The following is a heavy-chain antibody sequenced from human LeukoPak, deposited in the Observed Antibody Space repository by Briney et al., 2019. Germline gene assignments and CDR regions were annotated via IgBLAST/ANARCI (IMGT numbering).Heavy chain of an antibody. V-gene: IGHV3-30-3*01. CDR3: ARDLTIVGATWGY. D-gene: IGHD1-26*01. J-gene: IGHJ4*02. CDR2: ISYDGSNK. CDR1: GFTFSSYA. Sequence: GGSLRLSCAASGFTFSSYAMHWVRQAPGKGLEWVAVISYDGSNKYYADSVKGRFTISRDNSKNTLYLQMNSLRAEDTAVYYCARDLTIVGATWGYWGQGTLVTVSS.